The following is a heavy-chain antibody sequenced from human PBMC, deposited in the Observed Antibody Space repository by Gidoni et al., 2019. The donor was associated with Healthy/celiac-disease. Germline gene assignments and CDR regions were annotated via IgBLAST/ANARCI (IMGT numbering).Heavy chain of an antibody. J-gene: IGHJ5*02. Sequence: QVQLQESGPGLVKPSQTLSLTCTVSGGSISSGGYYWSWVRQHPGKGLEWIGYSHYSGSTYYNPALKIRVTISVDTSTNQFSLKLSSVTAADTAVYYCAREGSGSYKGWFDPWGQGTLVTVSS. CDR2: SHYSGST. CDR3: AREGSGSYKGWFDP. D-gene: IGHD1-26*01. CDR1: GGSISSGGYY. V-gene: IGHV4-31*03.